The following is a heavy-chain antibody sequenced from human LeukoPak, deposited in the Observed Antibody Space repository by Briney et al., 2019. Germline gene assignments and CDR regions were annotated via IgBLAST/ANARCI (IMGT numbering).Heavy chain of an antibody. D-gene: IGHD3-22*01. CDR3: ARAYYYDSSGYYERRTRYYYYGMDV. V-gene: IGHV1-69*04. CDR1: GYTFTGYY. J-gene: IGHJ6*02. Sequence: ASVKVSCKASGYTFTGYYMHWVRQAPGQGLEWMGRIIPILGIANYAQKFQGRVTITADKSTSTAYMELSSLRSEDTAVYYCARAYYYDSSGYYERRTRYYYYGMDVWGQGTTVTVSS. CDR2: IIPILGIA.